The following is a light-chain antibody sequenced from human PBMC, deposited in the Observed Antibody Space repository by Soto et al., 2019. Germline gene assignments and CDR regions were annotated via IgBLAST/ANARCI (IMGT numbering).Light chain of an antibody. CDR3: QQYNNWRIT. CDR2: GAS. CDR1: QSVSSN. V-gene: IGKV3-15*01. Sequence: EIVMTQSPATLSVSPGESATLSCRASQSVSSNLAWYKQKPGQAPKLLIYGASTRATGIPARFSGSGSGTEFTLTISSLQSEDFAVYYCQQYNNWRITFGQGTRLEIK. J-gene: IGKJ5*01.